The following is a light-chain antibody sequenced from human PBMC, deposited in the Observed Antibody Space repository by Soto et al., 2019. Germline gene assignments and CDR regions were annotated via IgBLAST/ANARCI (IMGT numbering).Light chain of an antibody. V-gene: IGKV3-11*01. CDR3: QQRSNWPLT. J-gene: IGKJ4*01. CDR1: QSVSRS. Sequence: EIVLTQSPATLSLSPGERVTLSCRASQSVSRSLAWYQQKPGQAPRLLIYDASNRATGIPARFSGSGSGTDFALTISSLESEDSAVYYCQQRSNWPLTFGGGTKVEIK. CDR2: DAS.